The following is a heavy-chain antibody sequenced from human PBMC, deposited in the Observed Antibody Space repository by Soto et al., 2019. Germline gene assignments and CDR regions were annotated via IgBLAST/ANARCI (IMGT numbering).Heavy chain of an antibody. D-gene: IGHD3-16*01. V-gene: IGHV4-39*01. CDR3: ARLLWGVLISLYFDI. CDR1: GGSMTNFTYY. Sequence: SETLSLTCTVSGGSMTNFTYYWGWIRQPPGKGLEWIGSVYYTGTTYYNPSLRSRVTVSVDTSRSQFSLKLISVTAADTALYYCARLLWGVLISLYFDIWGRGTLVTVSS. CDR2: VYYTGTT. J-gene: IGHJ2*01.